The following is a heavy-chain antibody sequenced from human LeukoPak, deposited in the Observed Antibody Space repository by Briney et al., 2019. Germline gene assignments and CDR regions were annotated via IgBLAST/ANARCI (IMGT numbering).Heavy chain of an antibody. Sequence: GGSLRLSCAASGFTFSSYAMSWVRQAPGKGLEWVSAISGSGGSTYYADSVKGRFTISRDNSKNTLYLQMNSLRAEDTAVYYCAKDHPPRPYCSSTSCYGNYYYYGMDVWGQGTTVTVSS. CDR1: GFTFSSYA. CDR2: ISGSGGST. J-gene: IGHJ6*02. D-gene: IGHD2-2*01. CDR3: AKDHPPRPYCSSTSCYGNYYYYGMDV. V-gene: IGHV3-23*01.